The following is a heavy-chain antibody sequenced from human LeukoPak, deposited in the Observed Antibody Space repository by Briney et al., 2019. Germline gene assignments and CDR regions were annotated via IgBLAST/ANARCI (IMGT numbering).Heavy chain of an antibody. J-gene: IGHJ3*02. CDR2: IYYSGST. CDR3: ARGASYHYDSSGYFNDAFDM. Sequence: SETLSLTCTVSGGSITSYFWSWIRQPPGKGLEWIGYIYYSGSTNYNPSLKSRVTISADTSKNQCSLKLSPVTAADTAVYYCARGASYHYDSSGYFNDAFDMWGQGTMVTVSS. V-gene: IGHV4-59*01. D-gene: IGHD3-22*01. CDR1: GGSITSYF.